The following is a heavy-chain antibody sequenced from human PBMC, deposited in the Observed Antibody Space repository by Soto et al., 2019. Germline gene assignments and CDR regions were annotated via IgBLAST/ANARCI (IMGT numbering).Heavy chain of an antibody. V-gene: IGHV3-74*03. J-gene: IGHJ4*02. CDR2: INTDGSVA. D-gene: IGHD3-9*01. CDR1: GLTFRSYW. Sequence: GGSLRLSCAASGLTFRSYWMHWVRQAPGKGLVWVSRINTDGSVAMYVDSVKGRFTISRDNAKNTLYLHMNSLRAEDTAVYYCVNDMQLCRLDSWGQGTLVTVSS. CDR3: VNDMQLCRLDS.